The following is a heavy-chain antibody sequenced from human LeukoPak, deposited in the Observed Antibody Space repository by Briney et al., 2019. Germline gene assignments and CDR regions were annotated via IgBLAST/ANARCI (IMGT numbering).Heavy chain of an antibody. V-gene: IGHV3-30*01. CDR3: ARVGRGYSFNVYCFDY. Sequence: GGSLRLSCAASGFTFSSFALHWVRQAPGKGLQWVAVISYDGNNKYYADSVKGRFTISRDNSKNTLYLQMNNLRAQDTAVYYCARVGRGYSFNVYCFDYWGQGTLVTVSS. CDR2: ISYDGNNK. J-gene: IGHJ4*02. D-gene: IGHD5-18*01. CDR1: GFTFSSFA.